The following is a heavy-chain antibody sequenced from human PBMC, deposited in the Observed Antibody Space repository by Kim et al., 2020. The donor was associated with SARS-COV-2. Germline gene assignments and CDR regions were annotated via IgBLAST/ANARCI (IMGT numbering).Heavy chain of an antibody. CDR2: INAGNGNT. CDR3: ARDREQWLGWFDP. V-gene: IGHV1-3*01. CDR1: GYTFTSYA. D-gene: IGHD6-19*01. Sequence: ASVKVSCKASGYTFTSYAMHWVRQAPGQRLEWMGWINAGNGNTKYSQKFQGRVTITRDTSASTAYMELSSLRSEDTAVYYCARDREQWLGWFDPWGQGTLVTVSS. J-gene: IGHJ5*02.